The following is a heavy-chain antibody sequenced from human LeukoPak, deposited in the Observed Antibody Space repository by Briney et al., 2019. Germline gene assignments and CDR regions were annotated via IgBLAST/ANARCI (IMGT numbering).Heavy chain of an antibody. V-gene: IGHV4-59*01. CDR3: ARDSTTAAFDI. J-gene: IGHJ3*02. Sequence: SETLSLTCTVSGGSISSYYWSWIRQPPGKGLEWIGYIYYSGSTNYNPSLKSRVTISVDTSKNQFSLKLSSVTAAGTAVYYCARDSTTAAFDIWGQGTMVTVSS. D-gene: IGHD4-17*01. CDR2: IYYSGST. CDR1: GGSISSYY.